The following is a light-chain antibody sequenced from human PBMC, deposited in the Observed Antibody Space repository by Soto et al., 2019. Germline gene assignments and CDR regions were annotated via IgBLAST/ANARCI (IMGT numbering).Light chain of an antibody. CDR1: QSISRY. J-gene: IGKJ4*01. V-gene: IGKV1-39*01. CDR3: QHSFSTPFT. CDR2: GAS. Sequence: DIQMTQSPSSLSASAGDRVTITCRASQSISRYINWYQKKPDKAPKLLIYGASNLQSGVPARFSGGGSGTDFTLTISSLQPEDFATYYCQHSFSTPFTFGGGTKVEIK.